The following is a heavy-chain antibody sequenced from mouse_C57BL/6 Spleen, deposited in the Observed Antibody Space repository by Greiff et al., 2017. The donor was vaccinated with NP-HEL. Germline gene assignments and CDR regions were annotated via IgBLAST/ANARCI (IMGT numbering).Heavy chain of an antibody. CDR3: ARSYGYDVGYFDV. CDR1: GYTFTDYY. Sequence: EVQLQQSGPELVKPGASVKISCKASGYTFTDYYMNWVKQSHGKSLEWIGDINPNNGGTSYNQKFKGKATLTVDKSSSTAYMELRSLTSEDSAVYYCARSYGYDVGYFDVWGTGTTVTVSP. D-gene: IGHD2-2*01. J-gene: IGHJ1*03. V-gene: IGHV1-26*01. CDR2: INPNNGGT.